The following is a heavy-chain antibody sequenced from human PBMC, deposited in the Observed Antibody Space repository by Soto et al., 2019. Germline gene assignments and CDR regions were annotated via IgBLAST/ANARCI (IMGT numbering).Heavy chain of an antibody. J-gene: IGHJ3*02. Sequence: SETLSLTCTVSGGSISSGGYYWSWIRQHPGKGLEWIGYIYYSGSTYYNPSLKSRVTISVDTSKNQFSLKLSSVTAADTAVYYCARDLGAAGSGSHDAFDIWGQGTMVTVSS. CDR1: GGSISSGGYY. CDR2: IYYSGST. CDR3: ARDLGAAGSGSHDAFDI. V-gene: IGHV4-31*03. D-gene: IGHD3-10*01.